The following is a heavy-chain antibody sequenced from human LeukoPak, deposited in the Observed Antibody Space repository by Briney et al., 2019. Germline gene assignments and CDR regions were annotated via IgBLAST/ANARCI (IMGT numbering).Heavy chain of an antibody. J-gene: IGHJ4*02. Sequence: GGSLRLSCAASGFTFSSYSMNWVRQAPGKGLEWVSPINSDSSYIYYADSVKGRFTISRDNAKNSLYLQMNSLRAEDTAVYYCARDQRVVAAMATFYYWGQGTLVTVSS. CDR2: INSDSSYI. D-gene: IGHD2-15*01. V-gene: IGHV3-21*01. CDR1: GFTFSSYS. CDR3: ARDQRVVAAMATFYY.